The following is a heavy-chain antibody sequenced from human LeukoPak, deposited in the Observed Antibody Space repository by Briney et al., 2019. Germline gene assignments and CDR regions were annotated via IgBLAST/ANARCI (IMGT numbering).Heavy chain of an antibody. Sequence: ASVKVSCKASGYTFTSYYMHWVRQAPGQGLEWMGWISPDAGGTHYVQKFQGRVTMTVDSSTSTAYMELTRLTFNDTAMYYCARGMRFWWQTGAYWGQGTLVSVSS. V-gene: IGHV1-2*02. CDR3: ARGMRFWWQTGAY. CDR1: GYTFTSYY. D-gene: IGHD2-21*01. CDR2: ISPDAGGT. J-gene: IGHJ4*02.